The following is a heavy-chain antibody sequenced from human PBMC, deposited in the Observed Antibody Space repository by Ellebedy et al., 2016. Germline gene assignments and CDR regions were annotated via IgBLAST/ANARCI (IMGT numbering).Heavy chain of an antibody. CDR3: ARERVVPAALLSYYYYGLDV. Sequence: GGSLRLSXAASEFTFSSDWMTWVRQAPGKGLEWVSGISGSGSSAYYADSVKGRFTISRDNSKNTLYLQMDSLRAEDTAVYYCARERVVPAALLSYYYYGLDVWGQGTTVTVSS. J-gene: IGHJ6*02. V-gene: IGHV3-23*01. CDR2: ISGSGSSA. CDR1: EFTFSSDW. D-gene: IGHD2-2*01.